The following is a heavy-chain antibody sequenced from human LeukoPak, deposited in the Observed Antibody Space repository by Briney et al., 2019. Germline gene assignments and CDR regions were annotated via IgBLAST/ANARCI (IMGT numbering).Heavy chain of an antibody. Sequence: PGGSLRLSCAPSVVTLRGYAMSSVPQAPGEGLERVSAINDSGGSKYYADSVKGRFTISRDNYKHTLYLQMNSLRAEDTAVYYCAKEASGSYWGLTSCDYWAQGTGHSVSS. V-gene: IGHV3-23*01. CDR3: AKEASGSYWGLTSCDY. D-gene: IGHD3-10*01. J-gene: IGHJ4*02. CDR2: INDSGGSK. CDR1: VVTLRGYA.